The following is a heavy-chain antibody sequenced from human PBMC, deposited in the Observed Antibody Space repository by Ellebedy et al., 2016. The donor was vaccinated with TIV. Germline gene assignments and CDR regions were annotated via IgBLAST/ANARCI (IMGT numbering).Heavy chain of an antibody. CDR3: ASGGWNRYGSGSYYDY. CDR2: IYHSGST. D-gene: IGHD3-10*01. CDR1: GDSITMSSYY. J-gene: IGHJ4*02. V-gene: IGHV4-61*03. Sequence: MPSETLSLTCTVSGDSITMSSYYWGWIRQPPGKGLAGIGYIYHSGSTNYNPSLKSRISISIDTSKNHFSLRLRSVTAADTAVYYRASGGWNRYGSGSYYDYWGQGTLVTVSS.